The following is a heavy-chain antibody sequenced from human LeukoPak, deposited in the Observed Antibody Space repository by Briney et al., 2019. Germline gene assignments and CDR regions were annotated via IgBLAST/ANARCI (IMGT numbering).Heavy chain of an antibody. J-gene: IGHJ5*02. D-gene: IGHD1-26*01. V-gene: IGHV4-39*01. CDR3: ARHRSGRELT. CDR1: GGSISSSSYC. CDR2: IYYSGST. Sequence: SETLSLTCTVSGGSISSSSYCWGWIRQPPGKGLEWIGSIYYSGSTYYNPSLKSRVTISVDTSKNQFSLKLSSVTAADTAVYYCARHRSGRELTWGQGTLVTVSS.